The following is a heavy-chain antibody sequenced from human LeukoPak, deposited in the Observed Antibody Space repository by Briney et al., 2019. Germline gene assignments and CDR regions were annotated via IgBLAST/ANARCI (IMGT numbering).Heavy chain of an antibody. CDR3: AREQSVRIAARRGSLDY. Sequence: ASVKVSSKASGYTFTSYYMHWVRQAPGQGLEWMGIINPSGGSTSYAQKSQGRVTMTRDTSTSTVYMELSSLRSEDTAVYYCAREQSVRIAARRGSLDYWGQGTLVTVSS. J-gene: IGHJ4*02. D-gene: IGHD6-6*01. CDR2: INPSGGST. V-gene: IGHV1-46*01. CDR1: GYTFTSYY.